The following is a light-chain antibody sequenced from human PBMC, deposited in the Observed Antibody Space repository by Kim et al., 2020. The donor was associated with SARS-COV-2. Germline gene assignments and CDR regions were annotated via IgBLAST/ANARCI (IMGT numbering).Light chain of an antibody. J-gene: IGKJ1*01. CDR2: DAA. Sequence: VSPGERATLSCKARTDIGACIAWYQRRPGHPPRLLIYDAASRATGIPGRFSGRGSGTDFTLTISSLEPEDVAVYFCKQRSKWPPSFGQGTKVDIK. V-gene: IGKV3-11*01. CDR1: TDIGAC. CDR3: KQRSKWPPS.